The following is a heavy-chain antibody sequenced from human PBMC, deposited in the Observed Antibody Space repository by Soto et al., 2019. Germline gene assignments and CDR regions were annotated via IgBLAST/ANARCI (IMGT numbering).Heavy chain of an antibody. Sequence: QVQLVESGGGVVQPGRSLRLSCAASGFTFSTYGIHWVRQAPGKGLEWVAVIWHDGSKKYYADSVKGRFTISRDNSKSTLYLQMDSLRAEDTAVYYCARAVGPYDYWGQGTLVTVS. CDR3: ARAVGPYDY. V-gene: IGHV3-33*01. CDR1: GFTFSTYG. J-gene: IGHJ4*02. CDR2: IWHDGSKK. D-gene: IGHD1-26*01.